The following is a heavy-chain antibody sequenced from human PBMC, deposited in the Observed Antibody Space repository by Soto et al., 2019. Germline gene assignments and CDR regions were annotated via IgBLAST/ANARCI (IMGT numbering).Heavy chain of an antibody. D-gene: IGHD1-1*01. CDR2: ISVHNGYT. J-gene: IGHJ4*02. CDR3: ARLEHNFGPHDY. CDR1: GYTFSSYG. V-gene: IGHV1-18*01. Sequence: QVQLAQSGAEVKKPGASVTVSCKASGYTFSSYGISWVRQAPGQGLEWVGGISVHNGYTKYATELQGRVTMTTDTSTSTAYMELRSLRSDDSAVYYCARLEHNFGPHDYWGQGTLVTVTS.